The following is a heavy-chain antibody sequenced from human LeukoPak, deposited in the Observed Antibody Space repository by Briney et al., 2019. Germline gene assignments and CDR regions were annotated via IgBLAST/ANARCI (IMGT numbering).Heavy chain of an antibody. Sequence: ASVKVSCKASGYTFTSYGISWVRQAPGQGLEWMGWISDYNGNTNYAQKLQGRVTMTTDASTSTAYMELRSLRSDDTAVYYCARDRVTTVTTHFDYWGQGTLVTVSS. CDR3: ARDRVTTVTTHFDY. CDR2: ISDYNGNT. D-gene: IGHD4-17*01. V-gene: IGHV1-18*01. J-gene: IGHJ4*02. CDR1: GYTFTSYG.